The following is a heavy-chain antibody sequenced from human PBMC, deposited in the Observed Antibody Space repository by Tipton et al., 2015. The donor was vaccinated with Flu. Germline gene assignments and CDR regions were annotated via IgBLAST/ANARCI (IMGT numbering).Heavy chain of an antibody. J-gene: IGHJ4*02. D-gene: IGHD3-10*01. CDR2: IHYSGSP. CDR3: ARGPMVRGVRPFDY. V-gene: IGHV4-38-2*02. CDR1: GDSMRRDYF. Sequence: TLSLTCTVSGDSMRRDYFWGWIRQAPGKGLEWIGNIHYSGSPHYNPSLKSRVTISVDTSKNQFSLKLTSVTAADTAVYYCARGPMVRGVRPFDYWGQGTLVTVSS.